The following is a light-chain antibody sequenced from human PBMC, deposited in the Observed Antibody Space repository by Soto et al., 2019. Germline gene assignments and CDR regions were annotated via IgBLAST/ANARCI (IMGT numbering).Light chain of an antibody. CDR3: QQYNDCPPWT. J-gene: IGKJ1*01. CDR1: QSVSTN. Sequence: EVVLTQSPATLSLSPGERASLSCRASQSVSTNLAWYQQKPGQAPSLLIYGASTRATGIPARFSGSGSATEFTLTISSLQSEDFAVYYCQQYNDCPPWTLGQGTKVEIK. V-gene: IGKV3D-15*01. CDR2: GAS.